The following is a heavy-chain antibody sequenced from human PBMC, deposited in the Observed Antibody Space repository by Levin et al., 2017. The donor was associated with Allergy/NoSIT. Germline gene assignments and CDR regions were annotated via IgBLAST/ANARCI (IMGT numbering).Heavy chain of an antibody. V-gene: IGHV3-53*01. CDR2: IYSGGST. D-gene: IGHD4-17*01. Sequence: LSLTCAASGFTVSSTYMSWVRQAPGKGLEWVSVIYSGGSTYYADSVKGRFTISRDNSKNTLYLQMNSLRAEDTAVYYCARDLGYGDYGNGMDVWGQGTTVTVSS. CDR1: GFTVSSTY. J-gene: IGHJ6*02. CDR3: ARDLGYGDYGNGMDV.